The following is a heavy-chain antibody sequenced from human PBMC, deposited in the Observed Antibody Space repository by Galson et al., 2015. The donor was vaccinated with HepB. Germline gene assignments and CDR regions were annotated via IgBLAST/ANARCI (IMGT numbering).Heavy chain of an antibody. CDR1: GFTFSSYA. CDR3: ARRNGDALWGYYYYGMDV. J-gene: IGHJ6*02. D-gene: IGHD4-17*01. CDR2: ISYDGSNK. Sequence: SLRLSCAASGFTFSSYAMHWVRQAPGKGLEWVAVISYDGSNKYYADSVKGRFTISRDNSKNTLYLQMNSLRAEDTAVYYCARRNGDALWGYYYYGMDVWGQGTTVTVSS. V-gene: IGHV3-30-3*01.